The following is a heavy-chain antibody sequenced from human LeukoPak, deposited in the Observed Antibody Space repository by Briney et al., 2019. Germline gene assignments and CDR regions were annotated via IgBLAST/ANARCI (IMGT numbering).Heavy chain of an antibody. J-gene: IGHJ6*02. CDR2: INHSGST. Sequence: SETLSLICAVYGGSFSGYYWSWIRQPPGKGLEWIGEINHSGSTNYNPSLKSRVTISVDTSKNQFSLKLSSVTAADTAVYYCARGRGVVVPAATGYYYYGMDVWGQGTTVTVSS. CDR1: GGSFSGYY. CDR3: ARGRGVVVPAATGYYYYGMDV. D-gene: IGHD2-2*01. V-gene: IGHV4-34*01.